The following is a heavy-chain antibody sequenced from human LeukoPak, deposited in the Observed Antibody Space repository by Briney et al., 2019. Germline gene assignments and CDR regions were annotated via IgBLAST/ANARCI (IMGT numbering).Heavy chain of an antibody. J-gene: IGHJ4*02. D-gene: IGHD6-19*01. CDR3: ATGWYLDY. V-gene: IGHV3-15*07. CDR1: GFTFSNAW. CDR2: IKSKPDGGTT. Sequence: PGGSLRLSCAASGFTFSNAWMNWARQAPGKGLEWVGRIKSKPDGGTTDYAAPVKGKFIISRDDSKKTSYLQMNSLKTEDTAVYYCATGWYLDYWGQGILVTVSS.